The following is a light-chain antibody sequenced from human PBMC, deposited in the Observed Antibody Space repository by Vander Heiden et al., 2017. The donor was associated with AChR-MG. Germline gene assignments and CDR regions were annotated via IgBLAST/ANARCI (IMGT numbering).Light chain of an antibody. J-gene: IGLJ1*01. CDR2: RNN. CDR1: SSNVGSNY. CDR3: AAWDDSLSGSYV. V-gene: IGLV1-47*01. Sequence: QSVLTQPPSASGTPGQRVTISCSVSSSNVGSNYVSWYQQLPGTAPKLLIYRNNQRPSGVPDRFSGSKSGTSASLAISGLRSEDEADYYCAAWDDSLSGSYVFGTGTKVTVL.